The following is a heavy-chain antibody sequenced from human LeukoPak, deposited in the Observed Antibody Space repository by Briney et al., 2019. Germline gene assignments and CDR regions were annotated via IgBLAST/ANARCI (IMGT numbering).Heavy chain of an antibody. CDR3: AKERYGEYYFDY. J-gene: IGHJ4*02. Sequence: GGSLRLSCAASGFIVSSNYMSWVRQAPGKGLEWVSVIYSGGSTYYADSVKGRFTISRDNSKNTLYLQMNSLRAEDTAVYYCAKERYGEYYFDYWGQGTLVTVSS. V-gene: IGHV3-66*01. CDR1: GFIVSSNY. CDR2: IYSGGST. D-gene: IGHD4-17*01.